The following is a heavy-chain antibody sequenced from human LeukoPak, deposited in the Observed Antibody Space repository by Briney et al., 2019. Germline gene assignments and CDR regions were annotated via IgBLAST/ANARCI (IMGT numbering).Heavy chain of an antibody. J-gene: IGHJ4*02. V-gene: IGHV1-69*10. Sequence: SVTVSFKASGGTFSIYAISWVRQAPGQGLEWMGGIIPILGIANYAQKFQGRVTITADKSTSTAYTELSSLRSEDTAVYYCARAPYDSSGYPDYWGQGTLVTVSS. CDR1: GGTFSIYA. CDR2: IIPILGIA. CDR3: ARAPYDSSGYPDY. D-gene: IGHD3-22*01.